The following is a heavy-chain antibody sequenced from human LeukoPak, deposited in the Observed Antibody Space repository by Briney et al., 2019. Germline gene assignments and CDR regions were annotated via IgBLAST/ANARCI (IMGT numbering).Heavy chain of an antibody. CDR2: INPNSGGT. J-gene: IGHJ4*02. Sequence: GASVKVSCKASGYTFTGYYMHWVRQAPGQGLEWMGWINPNSGGTNYAQKFQGRVTMTRDTSISTAYMELSRLRSDDTAVYYCARELRGYSSSPLCYWGQGALVTVSS. D-gene: IGHD6-6*01. V-gene: IGHV1-2*02. CDR1: GYTFTGYY. CDR3: ARELRGYSSSPLCY.